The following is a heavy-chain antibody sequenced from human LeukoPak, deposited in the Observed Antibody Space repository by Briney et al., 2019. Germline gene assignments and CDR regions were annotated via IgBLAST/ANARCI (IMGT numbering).Heavy chain of an antibody. CDR1: GGSISSYY. J-gene: IGHJ5*02. V-gene: IGHV4-59*01. CDR2: IYYSGST. Sequence: PSETLSLTCTVSGGSISSYYWSWLPQPPGKGLEWIGYIYYSGSTNYNPSLKSRVTISVDTSKDQFSLKLSSVTAADTAVYYCARGYYSWFDPWGQGTLVTVSS. D-gene: IGHD3-22*01. CDR3: ARGYYSWFDP.